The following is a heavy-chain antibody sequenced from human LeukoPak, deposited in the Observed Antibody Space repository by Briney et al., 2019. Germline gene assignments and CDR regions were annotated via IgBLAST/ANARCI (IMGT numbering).Heavy chain of an antibody. CDR2: MNPNSGGT. CDR1: GYTFTGYY. D-gene: IGHD6-19*01. J-gene: IGHJ4*02. CDR3: ARDPPYSSGWYHFDY. V-gene: IGHV1-2*02. Sequence: ASLRVSSEASGYTFTGYYMHSVRQTPRQGLGWMGWMNPNSGGTNYAQKFQGRVTMTRDTSISTAYMELSRLRSDDTAVYYCARDPPYSSGWYHFDYWGQGTLVTVSS.